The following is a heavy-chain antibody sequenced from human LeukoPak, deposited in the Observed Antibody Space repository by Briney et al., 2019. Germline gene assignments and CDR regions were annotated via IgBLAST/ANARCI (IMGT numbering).Heavy chain of an antibody. CDR2: FYYSGST. CDR3: ASGIYYDSSGYYRTYDY. J-gene: IGHJ4*02. CDR1: GGSISSSSYY. V-gene: IGHV4-39*01. Sequence: SETPSLTCTVSGGSISSSSYYWGWIRQPPGKGLEWIGSFYYSGSTYYNPSLKSRVTISVDTSKNQFSLKLSSVTAADTAVYYCASGIYYDSSGYYRTYDYWGQGTLVTVSS. D-gene: IGHD3-22*01.